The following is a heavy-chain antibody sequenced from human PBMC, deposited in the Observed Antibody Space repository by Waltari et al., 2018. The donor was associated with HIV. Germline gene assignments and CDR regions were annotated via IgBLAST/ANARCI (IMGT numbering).Heavy chain of an antibody. CDR1: GYNFASYW. CDR2: IFPRDSET. CDR3: ARLDFYQSPGFSLGFDY. Sequence: EVQVMQSGAEVKKPGESLKISCKVSGYNFASYWLGWVRQMPGKGLEWMGIIFPRDSETRYGPSFQGQVTISADTSISTAFLQGDSLQASDTAMYYCARLDFYQSPGFSLGFDYWGQGTLVTVSS. D-gene: IGHD2-21*01. V-gene: IGHV5-51*03. J-gene: IGHJ4*02.